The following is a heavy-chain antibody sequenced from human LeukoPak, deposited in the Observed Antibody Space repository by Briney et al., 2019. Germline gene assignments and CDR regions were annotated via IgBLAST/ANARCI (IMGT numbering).Heavy chain of an antibody. J-gene: IGHJ5*02. CDR3: ARVGVAAAAGNPNSNWFDP. CDR1: GGSISSSNW. D-gene: IGHD6-13*01. Sequence: SGTLSLTCAVSGGSISSSNWWSWVRQPPGKGLEWIGEIYHSGSTNYNPSLKSRVTISVDTSKNQFSLKLSSVTAADTAVYYCARVGVAAAAGNPNSNWFDPWGQGTLVTVSS. CDR2: IYHSGST. V-gene: IGHV4-4*02.